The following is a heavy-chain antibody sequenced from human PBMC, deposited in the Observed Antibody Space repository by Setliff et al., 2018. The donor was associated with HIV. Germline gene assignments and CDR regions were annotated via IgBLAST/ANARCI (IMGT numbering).Heavy chain of an antibody. D-gene: IGHD6-13*01. CDR1: GGSISSYY. V-gene: IGHV4-59*08. J-gene: IGHJ4*02. CDR3: ATTIMVRGYSSNWSIDY. Sequence: SETLSLTCTVSGGSISSYYWSWIRQPPGKGLEWIGYIYYSGSTNYNPSLKSRVTISVDTSKNQFSLKLSSVTAADTAVYYCATTIMVRGYSSNWSIDYWGQGMLVTVSS. CDR2: IYYSGST.